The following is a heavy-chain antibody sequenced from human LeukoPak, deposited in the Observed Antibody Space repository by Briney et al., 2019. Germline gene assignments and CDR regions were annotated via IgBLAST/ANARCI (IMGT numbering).Heavy chain of an antibody. V-gene: IGHV4-59*01. Sequence: SETLSLTCTVSGGSISSYYWSWIRQPPGKGLEWIGYIYYSGSTNYNPSLKSRVTISVDTSKNQFSLKLSSVTAADTAVYYCARTGTDSSGWYLFDYWGQGTLVTVSS. J-gene: IGHJ4*02. CDR1: GGSISSYY. CDR3: ARTGTDSSGWYLFDY. CDR2: IYYSGST. D-gene: IGHD6-19*01.